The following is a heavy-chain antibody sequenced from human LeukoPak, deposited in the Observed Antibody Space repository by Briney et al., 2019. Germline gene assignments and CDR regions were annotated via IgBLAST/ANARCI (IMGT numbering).Heavy chain of an antibody. CDR3: ARHDSSGPYNAFDV. D-gene: IGHD3-22*01. V-gene: IGHV4-39*01. CDR2: IYDRGST. J-gene: IGHJ3*01. Sequence: SETLSLTCTVSGGSIISSSYYWGWIRQPPGKGLEWIGTIYDRGSTYYNPSLKGRVTISADTSKNQFSLKLSSVTAADTAEYYCARHDSSGPYNAFDVWGQGTMVTVSS. CDR1: GGSIISSSYY.